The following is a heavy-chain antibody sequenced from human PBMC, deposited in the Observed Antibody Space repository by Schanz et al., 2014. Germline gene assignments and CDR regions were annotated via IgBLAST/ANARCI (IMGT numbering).Heavy chain of an antibody. CDR3: ARLPVGYGSGIWDV. V-gene: IGHV3-33*01. CDR1: GFIFSNYG. CDR2: IWSDGSGK. J-gene: IGHJ6*02. D-gene: IGHD3-10*01. Sequence: QVQLVESGGGVVQPGGSLRLSCAASGFIFSNYGMHWVRQAPGKGLEWVAVIWSDGSGKYYADSVKGRFTISRDSPKNTLYLQMNSLRAEDTAGYYCARLPVGYGSGIWDVWGQGTSXTVSS.